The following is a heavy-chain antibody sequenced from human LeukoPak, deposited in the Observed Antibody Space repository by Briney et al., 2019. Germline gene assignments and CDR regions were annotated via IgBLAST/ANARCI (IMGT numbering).Heavy chain of an antibody. CDR2: MNPNSGNT. D-gene: IGHD3-22*01. CDR3: ARGPLVVYDSSGYYPYYFDY. J-gene: IGHJ4*02. Sequence: ASVEVSCKASGYTFTSYDINWVRQATGQGLEWMGWMNPNSGNTGYAQKFQGRVTMTRNTSISTAYMELSSLRSEDTAVYYCARGPLVVYDSSGYYPYYFDYWGQGTLVTVSS. CDR1: GYTFTSYD. V-gene: IGHV1-8*01.